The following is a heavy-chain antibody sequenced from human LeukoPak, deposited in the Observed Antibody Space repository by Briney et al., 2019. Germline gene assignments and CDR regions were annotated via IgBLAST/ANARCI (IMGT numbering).Heavy chain of an antibody. J-gene: IGHJ4*02. D-gene: IGHD3-22*01. Sequence: ASVKVSCKASGYTLTGYYMHWVRQAPGQGLEWMGWINPNSGGTNYAQKFQGRVTMTRDTSISTAYMELSRLRSDDTAVYYCARQWDYYDSSGYLFDYWGQGTLVTVSS. CDR3: ARQWDYYDSSGYLFDY. CDR1: GYTLTGYY. V-gene: IGHV1-2*02. CDR2: INPNSGGT.